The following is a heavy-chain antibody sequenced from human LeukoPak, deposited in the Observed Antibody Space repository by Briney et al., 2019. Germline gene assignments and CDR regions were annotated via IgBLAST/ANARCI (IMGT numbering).Heavy chain of an antibody. J-gene: IGHJ4*02. CDR2: ISIYNGNR. Sequence: ASVKVSCKASGYTFTSYGISWVRRAPGQGLEWMGWISIYNGNRNYAQKLHGRVTMTTDTSTTTAYMELSSLRSEDTAVYYCARPGSSGWHSGFDYWGQGTLVTVSS. V-gene: IGHV1-18*01. CDR3: ARPGSSGWHSGFDY. D-gene: IGHD6-19*01. CDR1: GYTFTSYG.